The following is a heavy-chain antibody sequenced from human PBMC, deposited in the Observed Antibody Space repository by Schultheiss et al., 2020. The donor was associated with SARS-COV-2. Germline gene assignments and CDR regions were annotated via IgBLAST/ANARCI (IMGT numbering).Heavy chain of an antibody. D-gene: IGHD2-15*01. CDR2: ISGSGGST. Sequence: GGSLRLSCAASGFTFSSYAMSWVRQAPGKGLEWVSAISGSGGSTYYADSVKGRFTVSRDNSKNTLYLQMNSLRAEDTAVYYCARGPRLAYCSVGSCYDYGMDVWGQGTTVTVSS. CDR3: ARGPRLAYCSVGSCYDYGMDV. V-gene: IGHV3-23*01. CDR1: GFTFSSYA. J-gene: IGHJ6*02.